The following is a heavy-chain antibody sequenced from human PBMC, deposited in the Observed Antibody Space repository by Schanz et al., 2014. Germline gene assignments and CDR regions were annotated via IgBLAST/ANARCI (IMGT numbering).Heavy chain of an antibody. CDR3: ARKVVATIGGYYDN. CDR1: GFTFSDYY. Sequence: PGGSLRLSCAASGFTFSDYYMSWIRQAPGKGLEWVSAMNESHSTIYYADSVRGRFTISRDNAENTLFLQMNSLRAEDTAVYYCARKVVATIGGYYDNWGQGTLVIVSS. V-gene: IGHV3-11*01. CDR2: MNESHSTI. D-gene: IGHD5-12*01. J-gene: IGHJ4*02.